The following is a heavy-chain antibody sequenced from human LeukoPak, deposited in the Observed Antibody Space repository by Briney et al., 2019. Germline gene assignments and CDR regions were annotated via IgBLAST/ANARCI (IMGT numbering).Heavy chain of an antibody. Sequence: ASVKVSCKASGYTFTSYYMHWVRQAPGQGLEWMGWINPNSGGTNYAQKFQGRVTMTRDTSISTAYMELSRLRSDDTAVYYCAIKMGLWLPLDYWGQGTLVTVSS. J-gene: IGHJ4*02. V-gene: IGHV1-2*02. CDR1: GYTFTSYY. D-gene: IGHD5-18*01. CDR2: INPNSGGT. CDR3: AIKMGLWLPLDY.